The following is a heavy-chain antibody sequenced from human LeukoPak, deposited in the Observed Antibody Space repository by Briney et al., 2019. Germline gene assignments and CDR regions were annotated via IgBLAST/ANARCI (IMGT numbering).Heavy chain of an antibody. D-gene: IGHD6-19*01. CDR3: AGGQMYTSGGFDD. V-gene: IGHV3-53*01. CDR2: IYTGDDT. J-gene: IGHJ4*02. CDR1: GFSVSNKY. Sequence: PGGSLRLSCAASGFSVSNKYMSWVRQAPGKGLGWVSVIYTGDDTYYADSVRGRFTIFRDTSRNTVNLQMNTLRAEDTALYYCAGGQMYTSGGFDDWGQGTLVTVSS.